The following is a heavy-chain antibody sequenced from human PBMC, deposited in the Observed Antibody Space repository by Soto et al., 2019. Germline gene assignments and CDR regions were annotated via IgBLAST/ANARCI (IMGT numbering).Heavy chain of an antibody. V-gene: IGHV3-23*01. D-gene: IGHD5-18*01. CDR1: GFIFSSYA. CDR2: ISGYGGTT. CDR3: AKCLGDTAMIMLDS. J-gene: IGHJ4*02. Sequence: HPGGSLRLSCAGSGFIFSSYAMSWVRQAPGKRLEWVSSISGYGGTTNYADSVKGRFSISRDNSKNTLVLQMNSLRAEDTAVYFCAKCLGDTAMIMLDSWGQGTLVTVSS.